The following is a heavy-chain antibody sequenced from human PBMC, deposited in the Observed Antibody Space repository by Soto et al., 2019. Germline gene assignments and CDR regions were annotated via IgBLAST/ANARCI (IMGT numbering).Heavy chain of an antibody. V-gene: IGHV4-4*02. CDR3: ARVLGYSIGLDYFDY. J-gene: IGHJ4*02. CDR1: SGSISSSNW. Sequence: SETLSLTCAVSSGSISSSNWWSWVRQPPGKGLEWIGEIYHSGSTNYNPSLKSRVTISVDKSKNQFSLKLSSVTAADTAVYYCARVLGYSIGLDYFDYWGQGTLVTVSS. D-gene: IGHD4-4*01. CDR2: IYHSGST.